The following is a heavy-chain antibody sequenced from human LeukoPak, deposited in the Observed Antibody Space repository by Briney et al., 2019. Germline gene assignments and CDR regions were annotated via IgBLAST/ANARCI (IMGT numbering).Heavy chain of an antibody. D-gene: IGHD4-11*01. CDR1: GGSISSYY. CDR2: IHYTGST. V-gene: IGHV4-59*01. CDR3: ARGRVSSSAWHSTYYYYFYMDV. J-gene: IGHJ6*03. Sequence: PSETLSLTCTVSGGSISSYYWSWIRQPPGKGLECIGYIHYTGSTNYNPSLKSRVTISVDTSKSQFSLKLSSVTAADTAIYYCARGRVSSSAWHSTYYYYFYMDVWGKGTTVTVSS.